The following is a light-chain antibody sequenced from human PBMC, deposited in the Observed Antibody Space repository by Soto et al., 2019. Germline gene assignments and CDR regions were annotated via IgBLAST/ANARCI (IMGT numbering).Light chain of an antibody. CDR2: EVS. V-gene: IGLV2-14*01. CDR1: SRDVGGYNY. J-gene: IGLJ2*01. Sequence: QSALTQPASVSGSPGQSITISCTGTSRDVGGYNYVSWHQQHPGKAPKVIITEVSNRPSGVSNRFSGSKSGNTASLTISGLQAEDEADYYCCSYAGSIVVFGGGTKVTVL. CDR3: CSYAGSIVV.